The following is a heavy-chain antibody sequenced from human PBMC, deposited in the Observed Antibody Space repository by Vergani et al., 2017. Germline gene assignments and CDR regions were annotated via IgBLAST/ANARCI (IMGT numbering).Heavy chain of an antibody. Sequence: QVQLVQSGAEMKKPGSSVKVSCKASVGTFSSFPISWLRQAPGQGLEWLGRIIPILGIANYAQKFQGRVTITADKSTSTAYMELSSLRSEDTAVYYCARDGGSSGWHLPGGYGMDVWGQGTTVTVSS. D-gene: IGHD6-19*01. CDR1: VGTFSSFP. V-gene: IGHV1-69*04. J-gene: IGHJ6*02. CDR2: IIPILGIA. CDR3: ARDGGSSGWHLPGGYGMDV.